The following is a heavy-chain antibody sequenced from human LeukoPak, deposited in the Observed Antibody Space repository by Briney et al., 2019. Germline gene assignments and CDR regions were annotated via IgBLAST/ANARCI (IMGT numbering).Heavy chain of an antibody. J-gene: IGHJ5*02. CDR1: GYSISSGYY. D-gene: IGHD1-14*01. CDR3: ARRNGWFDP. V-gene: IGHV4-38-2*01. CDR2: IYHSGST. Sequence: PPETLSLTCAVSGYSISSGYYWGWIRQPPGKGLEWIGSIYHSGSTYYNPSLKRRVTISVDTSKNQFSLKLSSVTAADTAVYYCARRNGWFDPWGQGTLVTVSS.